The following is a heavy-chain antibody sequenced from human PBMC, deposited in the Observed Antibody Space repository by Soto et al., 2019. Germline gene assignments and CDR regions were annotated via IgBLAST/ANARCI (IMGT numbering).Heavy chain of an antibody. D-gene: IGHD3-10*01. CDR3: ARDNPPRGGALIIRGYGMDV. Sequence: SSETLSLTCTVSGGSISSYYWSWIRQPPGKGLEWIGYIYYSGSTNYNPSLKSRVTISVDTSKNQFSLKLSSVTAADTAVYYCARDNPPRGGALIIRGYGMDVWGQGTTVTDSS. V-gene: IGHV4-59*01. CDR1: GGSISSYY. J-gene: IGHJ6*02. CDR2: IYYSGST.